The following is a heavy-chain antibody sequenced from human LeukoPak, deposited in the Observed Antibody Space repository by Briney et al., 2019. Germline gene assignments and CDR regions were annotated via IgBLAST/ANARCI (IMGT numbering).Heavy chain of an antibody. CDR1: GFIFSNFG. V-gene: IGHV3-30*03. CDR3: ARDGLGAVVWWLLGPDY. CDR2: ISYDGSNK. J-gene: IGHJ4*02. D-gene: IGHD2-21*01. Sequence: AGTSLRLSCAASGFIFSNFGMHWVRQAPGKGLEWVAVISYDGSNKYYADSVKGRFTISRDNSKNTLYLQMNSLRAEDTAVYYCARDGLGAVVWWLLGPDYWGQGTLVTVSS.